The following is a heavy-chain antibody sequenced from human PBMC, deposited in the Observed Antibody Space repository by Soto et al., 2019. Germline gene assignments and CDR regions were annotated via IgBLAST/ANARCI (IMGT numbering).Heavy chain of an antibody. V-gene: IGHV4-30-4*01. Sequence: SETLSLTCTVSGGSVTSDEDYWTWIRQSPGKGLEWIGYISNSGSTGYNPSLETRLSMSVDRSKNQFTLRLTSVTAADTAVYFCATESGSTYGYFDHWGQGTQVTVSS. J-gene: IGHJ4*02. CDR3: ATESGSTYGYFDH. CDR1: GGSVTSDEDY. D-gene: IGHD5-18*01. CDR2: ISNSGST.